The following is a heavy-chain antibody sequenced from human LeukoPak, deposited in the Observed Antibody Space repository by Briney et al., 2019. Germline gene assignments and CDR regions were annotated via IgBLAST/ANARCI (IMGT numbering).Heavy chain of an antibody. Sequence: ASLKVSCKASGYTLTAYYIHWVRQAPGQGLEWVGWINPNSGDTNYAQKFQGRVSMSSDTSISTTYMDLSRLRSDDTAVYYCARGMGVLVPAATWFDPWGQGTLVTVSS. CDR3: ARGMGVLVPAATWFDP. J-gene: IGHJ5*02. CDR2: INPNSGDT. D-gene: IGHD2-2*01. V-gene: IGHV1-2*02. CDR1: GYTLTAYY.